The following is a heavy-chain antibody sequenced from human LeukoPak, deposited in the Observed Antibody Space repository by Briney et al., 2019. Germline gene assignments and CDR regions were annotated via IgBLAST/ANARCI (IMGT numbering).Heavy chain of an antibody. V-gene: IGHV3-7*01. CDR2: INEDGRVK. J-gene: IGHJ6*03. D-gene: IGHD6-19*01. Sequence: GGSLRLSCAASGFSFTTYWMTWVRQAPGKGLQWVANINEDGRVKYYVDSVKGRFTISRDNAKNSLYLQMNSLRAEDTAVYYCARDYSSGWARGYYYMDVWGKGTTVTVSS. CDR3: ARDYSSGWARGYYYMDV. CDR1: GFSFTTYW.